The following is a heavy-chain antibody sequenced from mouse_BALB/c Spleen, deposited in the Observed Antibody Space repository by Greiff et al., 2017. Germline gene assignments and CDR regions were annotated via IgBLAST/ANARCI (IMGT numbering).Heavy chain of an antibody. Sequence: VQRVESGAELVRPGTSVKVSCKASGYAFTNYLIEWVKQRPGQGLEWIGVINPGSGGTNYNEKFKGKATLTADKSSSTAYMQLSSLTSDDSAVYFCARSLYDYDGWFAYWGQGTLVTVSA. CDR3: ARSLYDYDGWFAY. D-gene: IGHD2-4*01. CDR1: GYAFTNYL. CDR2: INPGSGGT. J-gene: IGHJ3*01. V-gene: IGHV1-54*01.